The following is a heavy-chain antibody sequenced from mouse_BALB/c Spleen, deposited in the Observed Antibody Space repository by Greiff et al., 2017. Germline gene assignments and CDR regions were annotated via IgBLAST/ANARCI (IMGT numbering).Heavy chain of an antibody. V-gene: IGHV1-14*01. J-gene: IGHJ2*01. CDR1: GYTFTSYV. CDR2: INPYNDGT. CDR3: ARGTTVVDTKGY. D-gene: IGHD1-1*01. Sequence: EVQGVESGPELVKPGASVKMSCKASGYTFTSYVMHWVKQKPGQGLEWIGYINPYNDGTKYNEKFKGKATLTSDKSSSTAYMQLSSLTSEDSAVYYCARGTTVVDTKGYWGQGTTVTVSS.